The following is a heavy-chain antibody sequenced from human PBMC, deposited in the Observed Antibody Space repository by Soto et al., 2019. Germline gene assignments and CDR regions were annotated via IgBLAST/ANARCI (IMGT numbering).Heavy chain of an antibody. CDR2: IYYSGST. J-gene: IGHJ4*02. Sequence: SETLSLTCTVSGGSISSSSYYWGWIRQPPGKGLEWIGSIYYSGSTYYNPSLKSRVTISVDTSKNQFSLKLSSVTAADTAVYYCARHDYGGNGIYYFDYWGQGTLVTVSS. CDR1: GGSISSSSYY. D-gene: IGHD4-17*01. V-gene: IGHV4-39*01. CDR3: ARHDYGGNGIYYFDY.